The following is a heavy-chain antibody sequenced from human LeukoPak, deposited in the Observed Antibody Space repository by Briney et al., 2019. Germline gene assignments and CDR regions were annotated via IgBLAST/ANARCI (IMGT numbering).Heavy chain of an antibody. CDR1: GLTFSRRW. V-gene: IGHV3-7*01. D-gene: IGHD6-6*01. J-gene: IGHJ4*02. Sequence: GGSLRLSCSASGLTFSRRWMSWVRQTPGKGLEWVANIKEDGSQKYYADSVMGRFTISRDNAENSLYLQLNSLRAEDTAVYYCARDSSSSSLDFDYWGQGTLVTVSS. CDR3: ARDSSSSSLDFDY. CDR2: IKEDGSQK.